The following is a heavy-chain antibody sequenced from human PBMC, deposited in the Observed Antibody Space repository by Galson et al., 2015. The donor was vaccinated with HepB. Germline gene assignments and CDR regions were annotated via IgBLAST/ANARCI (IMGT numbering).Heavy chain of an antibody. CDR3: ASVIEYSSSSLDYYYYMDV. CDR2: IIPIFGTA. Sequence: SVKVSCKASGGTFSSYAISWVRQAPGQGLEWMGGIIPIFGTANYAQKFQGRVTITADESTSTACMELSSLRSEDTAVYYCASVIEYSSSSLDYYYYMDVWGKGTTVTVSS. V-gene: IGHV1-69*13. CDR1: GGTFSSYA. J-gene: IGHJ6*03. D-gene: IGHD6-6*01.